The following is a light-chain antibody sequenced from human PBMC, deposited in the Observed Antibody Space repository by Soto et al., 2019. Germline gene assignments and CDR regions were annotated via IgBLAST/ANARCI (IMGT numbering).Light chain of an antibody. CDR3: EAWDDSLNGRV. CDR1: SSNIGSNT. Sequence: QSVLTQPPSASGTPGQRVTISCSGGSSNIGSNTVNWYQQLPGTAPKVLIYSINQRPSGVPDRFSGSKSGTSASLAISRLQTEDEADYYCEAWDDSLNGRVFGGGTKVTVL. J-gene: IGLJ3*02. CDR2: SIN. V-gene: IGLV1-44*01.